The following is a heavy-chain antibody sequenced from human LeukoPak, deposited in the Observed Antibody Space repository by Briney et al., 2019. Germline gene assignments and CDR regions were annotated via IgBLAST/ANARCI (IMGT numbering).Heavy chain of an antibody. CDR1: GFTFGSYG. Sequence: PGGSLRLSCAASGFTFGSYGMHWVRQAPGKGLEYVSAISSNGGGTYYANSVKGRFTISRDNSKNTVYLQMGSLRAEDMAVYYCARIASEPWFGVDYWGQGTLVTVSS. CDR2: ISSNGGGT. J-gene: IGHJ4*02. D-gene: IGHD3-10*01. V-gene: IGHV3-64*01. CDR3: ARIASEPWFGVDY.